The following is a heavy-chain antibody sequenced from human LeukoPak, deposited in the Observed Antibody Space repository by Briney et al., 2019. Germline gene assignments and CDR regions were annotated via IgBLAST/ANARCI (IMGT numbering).Heavy chain of an antibody. CDR2: IYSGGST. CDR3: ARSMSGSYGLFDY. CDR1: GFTVSSNY. Sequence: QSGGSLRLSCAASGFTVSSNYMSWVRQAPGKGLEWVSVIYSGGSTYYADSVKGRFTISRDNAKNTLYLQMNSLRAEDTAVFYCARSMSGSYGLFDYWGQGTLVTVSS. V-gene: IGHV3-53*01. D-gene: IGHD1-26*01. J-gene: IGHJ4*02.